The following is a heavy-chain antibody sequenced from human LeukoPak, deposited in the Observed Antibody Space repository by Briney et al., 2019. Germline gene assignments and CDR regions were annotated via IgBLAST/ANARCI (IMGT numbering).Heavy chain of an antibody. CDR3: ARAPRTIFGVVIDY. D-gene: IGHD3-3*01. CDR2: IYYSGST. Sequence: SETLSLTCIGSDDSVNTYYCSWIRQAPGKGLEWIGYIYYSGSTYYNPSLKSRVTISVDTSKNQFSLKLSSVTAADTAVYYCARAPRTIFGVVIDYWGQGTLVTVSS. V-gene: IGHV4-59*08. CDR1: DDSVNTYY. J-gene: IGHJ4*02.